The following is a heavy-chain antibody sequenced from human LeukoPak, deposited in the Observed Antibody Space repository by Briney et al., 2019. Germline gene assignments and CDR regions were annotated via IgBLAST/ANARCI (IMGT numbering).Heavy chain of an antibody. D-gene: IGHD5-12*01. CDR1: GGSISSGDYY. Sequence: SETLSLTCTVSGGSISSGDYYWSWIRQPPGKGLEWIGYIYYSGSTYYNPSLKSRVTISVDTSKNQFSLKLSSVTAADTAVYYCAREVGSGYDSNYFDYWGQGTLVTVSS. J-gene: IGHJ4*02. CDR3: AREVGSGYDSNYFDY. V-gene: IGHV4-30-4*01. CDR2: IYYSGST.